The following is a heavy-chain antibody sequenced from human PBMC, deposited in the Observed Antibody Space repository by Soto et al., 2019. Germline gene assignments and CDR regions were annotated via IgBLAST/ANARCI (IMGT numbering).Heavy chain of an antibody. J-gene: IGHJ5*02. CDR2: IDPSDSYT. D-gene: IGHD5-18*01. CDR1: GYSFTSYW. V-gene: IGHV5-10-1*03. Sequence: EVQLVQSGAEVKKPGESLRISCKGSGYSFTSYWISWVRQMPGKGLEWMGRIDPSDSYTNYSPSFQGHVTISADKSISTAYLQWSSLKASDTAMYYCARHRSDTAMATRWFDPWGQGTLVTVSS. CDR3: ARHRSDTAMATRWFDP.